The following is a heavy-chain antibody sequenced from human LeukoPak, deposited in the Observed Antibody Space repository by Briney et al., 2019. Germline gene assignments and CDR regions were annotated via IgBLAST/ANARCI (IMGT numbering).Heavy chain of an antibody. J-gene: IGHJ5*02. CDR1: GFTFDDYA. D-gene: IGHD2-2*01. CDR2: ISWDGGST. Sequence: GGSLRLSCAASGFTFDDYAMHWVRQAPGKGLEWVSLISWDGGSTYYADSVKGRFTISRDNSKNSLYLQMNSLRAEDTALYYCAKDHLPAAAIPTSENWFDPWGQGTLVTVSS. V-gene: IGHV3-43D*03. CDR3: AKDHLPAAAIPTSENWFDP.